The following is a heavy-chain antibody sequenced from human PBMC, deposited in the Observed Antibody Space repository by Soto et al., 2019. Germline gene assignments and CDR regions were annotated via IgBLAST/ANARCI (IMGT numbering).Heavy chain of an antibody. D-gene: IGHD3-22*01. CDR1: GDSITNDDYY. V-gene: IGHV4-30-4*08. CDR2: IYYNGNT. J-gene: IGHJ4*02. Sequence: PSETLSLTCSVSGDSITNDDYYWTWIRQPPGKGLEWIGHIYYNGNTYYNPSLKSRLTLSLDTSKNQFSLQLTSVIAADAAVYFCARACMDYYDSSGYPWYVDYWGQGTLVTVPS. CDR3: ARACMDYYDSSGYPWYVDY.